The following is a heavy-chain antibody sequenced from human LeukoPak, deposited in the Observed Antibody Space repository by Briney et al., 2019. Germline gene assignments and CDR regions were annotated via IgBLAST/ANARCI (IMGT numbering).Heavy chain of an antibody. CDR2: ISYDGSNK. CDR3: AREKFPEGDADYYYYYGMDV. CDR1: GFTFSSYA. D-gene: IGHD1-14*01. J-gene: IGHJ6*02. V-gene: IGHV3-30-3*01. Sequence: GGSLRLSCAASGFTFSSYAMHWVRQAPGKGLEWVAVISYDGSNKYYADSVKGRFTISRDNSKNTLYPQMNSLRAEDTAVYYCAREKFPEGDADYYYYYGMDVWGQGTTVTVSS.